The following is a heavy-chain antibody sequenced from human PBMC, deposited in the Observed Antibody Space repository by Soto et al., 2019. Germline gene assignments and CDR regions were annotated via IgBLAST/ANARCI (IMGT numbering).Heavy chain of an antibody. CDR2: IIPIFGTA. Sequence: GASVKVSCKASGGTFSSYAISWVRQAPGQGLEWMGGIIPIFGTANYAQKFQGRVTITADESTSTAYMELSSLRSEDTAVYYCARALKYYDFWSGYYPPYYYYGMDVWGQGTTVTVSS. D-gene: IGHD3-3*01. J-gene: IGHJ6*02. CDR3: ARALKYYDFWSGYYPPYYYYGMDV. CDR1: GGTFSSYA. V-gene: IGHV1-69*13.